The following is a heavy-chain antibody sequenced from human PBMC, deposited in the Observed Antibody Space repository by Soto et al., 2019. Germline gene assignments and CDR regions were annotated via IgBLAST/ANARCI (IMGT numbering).Heavy chain of an antibody. J-gene: IGHJ1*01. CDR2: ISGSGGST. D-gene: IGHD3-10*01. Sequence: GGSLRLSCAASGFTFSSYAMSWVRQAPGKGLEWVSAISGSGGSTYYADSVKGRFTISRDNSKNTRYLQMNSLRAEDTAVYYCASSAGLLWFGELLYFQHWGQGTLVTVSS. CDR3: ASSAGLLWFGELLYFQH. CDR1: GFTFSSYA. V-gene: IGHV3-23*01.